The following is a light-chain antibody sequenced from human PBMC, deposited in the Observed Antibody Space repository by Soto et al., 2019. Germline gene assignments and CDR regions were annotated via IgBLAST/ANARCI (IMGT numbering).Light chain of an antibody. CDR1: SSDVGGYNY. CDR3: ISYTSTTTLEA. J-gene: IGLJ1*01. CDR2: EVS. Sequence: QSALTQPASVSGSPGQSITISCTGTSSDVGGYNYVSWFQQHPGKAPKLMIYEVSNRPSGISNRFSGSKSGNTASLTISGLQAEDEADYYCISYTSTTTLEAFGTGTKVTVL. V-gene: IGLV2-14*01.